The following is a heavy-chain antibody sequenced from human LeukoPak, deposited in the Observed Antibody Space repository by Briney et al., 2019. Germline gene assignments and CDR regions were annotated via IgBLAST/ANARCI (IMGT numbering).Heavy chain of an antibody. CDR2: ISSSGST. V-gene: IGHV4-4*07. J-gene: IGHJ4*02. Sequence: PSETLSLTCSVSGGSISGYYWSWIRQPAGKGLECIGRISSSGSTNYNPSLKSRVTMSVDTSKNQFSLKLSSVTAADTAVYYCARDQYYYDSSAYLFDYWGQGTLVTVSS. CDR3: ARDQYYYDSSAYLFDY. CDR1: GGSISGYY. D-gene: IGHD3-22*01.